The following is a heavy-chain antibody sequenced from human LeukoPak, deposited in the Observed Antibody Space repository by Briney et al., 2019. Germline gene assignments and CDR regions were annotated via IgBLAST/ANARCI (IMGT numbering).Heavy chain of an antibody. Sequence: SETLSLTCTVSGGSISSYYWSWIRQSPGKGLEWIGYIYDSGSTNYNPSLKSRVTISVDTSKNQFSLKLSSVTAADTAVYYCARDAHGPYSSYFDYWGQGTLVTVSS. V-gene: IGHV4-59*12. CDR3: ARDAHGPYSSYFDY. J-gene: IGHJ4*02. D-gene: IGHD6-13*01. CDR2: IYDSGST. CDR1: GGSISSYY.